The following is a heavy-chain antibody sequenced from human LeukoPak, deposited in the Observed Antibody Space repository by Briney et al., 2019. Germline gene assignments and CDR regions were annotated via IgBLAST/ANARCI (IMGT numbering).Heavy chain of an antibody. CDR3: ASLIWGMDV. CDR2: ISSSSSIR. V-gene: IGHV3-48*04. D-gene: IGHD3-16*01. CDR1: GFTLSTYS. J-gene: IGHJ6*02. Sequence: GGSLRLSCAASGFTLSTYSMNWVRQAPGKGLEWVSYISSSSSIRYYADSVKGRFTISRDNAKNSLYLQMNSLRAKDTAVYYCASLIWGMDVWGQGTTVTVSS.